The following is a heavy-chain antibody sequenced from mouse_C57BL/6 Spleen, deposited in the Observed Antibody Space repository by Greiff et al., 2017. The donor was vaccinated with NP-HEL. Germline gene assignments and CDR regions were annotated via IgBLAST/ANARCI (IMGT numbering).Heavy chain of an antibody. CDR2: INPSTGGT. CDR3: ASPYGYDGFAY. CDR1: GYSFTGYY. V-gene: IGHV1-42*01. D-gene: IGHD2-2*01. Sequence: EVQLQQSGPELVKPGASVKISCKASGYSFTGYYMNWVKQSPEKSLEWIGEINPSTGGTTYNQKFKAKATLTVDKSSSTAYMQLKSLTSEDSAVYYCASPYGYDGFAYWGQGTLVTVSA. J-gene: IGHJ3*01.